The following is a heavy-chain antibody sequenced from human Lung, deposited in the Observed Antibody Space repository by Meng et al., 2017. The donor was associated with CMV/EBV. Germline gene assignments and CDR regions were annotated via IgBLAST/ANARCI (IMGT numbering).Heavy chain of an antibody. CDR2: IPHRGSS. Sequence: QVQLREARPRLVKTSETLSLTCAVSGDSITNQNWWAWVRQPPGKGLEWIGEIPHRGSSAYNPSLKSRVSMSIDKSKNQFSLKLTSVTAADTAVYHCLRRSGGSVWGQGTLVTVSS. V-gene: IGHV4-4*02. J-gene: IGHJ1*01. D-gene: IGHD3-10*01. CDR3: LRRSGGSV. CDR1: GDSITNQNW.